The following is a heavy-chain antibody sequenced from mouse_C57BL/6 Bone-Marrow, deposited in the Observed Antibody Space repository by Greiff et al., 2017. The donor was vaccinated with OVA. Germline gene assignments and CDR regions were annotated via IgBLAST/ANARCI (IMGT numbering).Heavy chain of an antibody. CDR1: GFSLTSYG. CDR2: IWRGGST. V-gene: IGHV2-5*01. Sequence: QVQLQQSGPGLVQPSQCLSITCTVSGFSLTSYGVHWVRQSPGKGLEWLGVIWRGGSTDYNAAFMSRLSITKDNSKSQVFFKMNSLQADDTAIYYCAKNQGLRRGYYFDYWGQGTTLTVSS. CDR3: AKNQGLRRGYYFDY. J-gene: IGHJ2*01. D-gene: IGHD2-2*01.